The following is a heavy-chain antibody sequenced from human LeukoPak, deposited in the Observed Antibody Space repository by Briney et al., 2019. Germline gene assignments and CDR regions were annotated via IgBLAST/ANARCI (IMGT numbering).Heavy chain of an antibody. CDR2: ITWDGSST. Sequence: PGGSLRLSCAASGFTFDDYAMDWVRQAPGKGLEWVSLITWDGSSTYYADSVKGRFTISRDNSKNSLYLQMNSLRPEDTALYYCTKGGSGGFNWFDPWGQRTLVTVSS. V-gene: IGHV3-43D*03. J-gene: IGHJ5*02. D-gene: IGHD2-15*01. CDR1: GFTFDDYA. CDR3: TKGGSGGFNWFDP.